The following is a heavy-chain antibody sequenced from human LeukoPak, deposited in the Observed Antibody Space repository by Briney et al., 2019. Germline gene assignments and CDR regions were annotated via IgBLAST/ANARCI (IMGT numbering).Heavy chain of an antibody. CDR1: GGSISSYY. CDR2: VYTSGST. Sequence: SETLSLTCTVSGGSISSYYWSWIRQPAGKGPEWIGRVYTSGSTNYNPSLKSRVTMSVNTSKNQFSLKLSSVTAADTAVYYCARDVNRYSFGDYFDYWGQGTLVTVSS. V-gene: IGHV4-4*07. D-gene: IGHD5-18*01. CDR3: ARDVNRYSFGDYFDY. J-gene: IGHJ4*02.